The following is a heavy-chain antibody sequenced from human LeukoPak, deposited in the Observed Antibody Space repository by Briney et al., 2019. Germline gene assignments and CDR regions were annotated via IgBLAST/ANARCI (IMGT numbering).Heavy chain of an antibody. Sequence: GGSLRLSCAASGFTFSNAWMSWVRQAPGKGLEWVAFIRYDGSNKYYADSVKGRFTISRDNSKNTLYLQMNSLRAEDTAVYYCATIWSGYTMAFDYWGQGTLVTVSS. D-gene: IGHD3-3*01. CDR1: GFTFSNAW. CDR2: IRYDGSNK. J-gene: IGHJ4*02. V-gene: IGHV3-30*02. CDR3: ATIWSGYTMAFDY.